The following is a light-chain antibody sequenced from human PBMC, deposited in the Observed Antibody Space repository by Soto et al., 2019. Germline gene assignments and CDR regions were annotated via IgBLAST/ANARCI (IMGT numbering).Light chain of an antibody. J-gene: IGKJ1*01. V-gene: IGKV3-20*01. CDR2: GAS. CDR1: QSVSSSY. Sequence: EIVLTQSPGTLSLSPGERATLSCRASQSVSSSYLAWYQQKPGQAPRLLIYGASSSATGIPDSFSGSGSGTDFTLTISRLEPEDFAVYYCQQYGSSPLTFGQGTKVEIK. CDR3: QQYGSSPLT.